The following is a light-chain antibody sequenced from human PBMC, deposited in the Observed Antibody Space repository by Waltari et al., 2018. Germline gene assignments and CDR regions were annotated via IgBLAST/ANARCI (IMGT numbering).Light chain of an antibody. V-gene: IGLV2-23*02. Sequence: QSALTQPASVSGSPGQSLTTSCPGTNNDVGTYYLVSWYRQYPGKAPKPMIYDVFKRPSGVSIRFSASKSGNTASLTISGLQAEDEADYYCSSYAGTSSAYVFGTGTKVTVL. J-gene: IGLJ1*01. CDR3: SSYAGTSSAYV. CDR1: NNDVGTYYL. CDR2: DVF.